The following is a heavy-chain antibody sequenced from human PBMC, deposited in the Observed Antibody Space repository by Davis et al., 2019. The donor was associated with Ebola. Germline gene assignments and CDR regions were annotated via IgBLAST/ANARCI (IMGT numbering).Heavy chain of an antibody. Sequence: AGSLTLSCAVSGSTSSSYSMNWVRQAPGKGLEWVSSISSSSSYIYYADSAKGRFTISRDNAKNSLYLQMNSLRAEDTAVYYCARERAIVYFDYWGQGTLVTVSS. CDR2: ISSSSSYI. V-gene: IGHV3-21*01. J-gene: IGHJ4*02. CDR3: ARERAIVYFDY. D-gene: IGHD1-26*01. CDR1: GSTSSSYS.